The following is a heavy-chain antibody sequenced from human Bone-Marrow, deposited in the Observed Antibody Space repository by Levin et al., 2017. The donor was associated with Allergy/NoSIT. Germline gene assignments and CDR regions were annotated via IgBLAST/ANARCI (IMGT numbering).Heavy chain of an antibody. Sequence: ESGPTLVKPTETLTLTCTVSGFSLSDSGVGVSWIRQPPGKALEWLAHTFSTYEKDYSISLKSRLTISEDTSNSQVILTMTNMDPVDTGTYYCARTTLRSGEFISYHYYGADVWGQGTTVTVSS. CDR1: GFSLSDSGVG. J-gene: IGHJ6*02. CDR3: ARTTLRSGEFISYHYYGADV. D-gene: IGHD3-10*01. V-gene: IGHV2-26*01. CDR2: TFSTYEK.